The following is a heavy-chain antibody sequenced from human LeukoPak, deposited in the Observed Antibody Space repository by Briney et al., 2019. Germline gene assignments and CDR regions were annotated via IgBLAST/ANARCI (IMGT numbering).Heavy chain of an antibody. CDR3: ARTSGIVGAIGPFDV. Sequence: TSETLSLTCTVSGVSISSYYWSWIRQPPGKGLEWIGYIYHSGTTDYNPSLNSRVTISVDTSRNQFSLSLASVTAADTALYYCARTSGIVGAIGPFDVWGQGTTVTVSS. V-gene: IGHV4-59*01. D-gene: IGHD1-26*01. CDR1: GVSISSYY. J-gene: IGHJ3*01. CDR2: IYHSGTT.